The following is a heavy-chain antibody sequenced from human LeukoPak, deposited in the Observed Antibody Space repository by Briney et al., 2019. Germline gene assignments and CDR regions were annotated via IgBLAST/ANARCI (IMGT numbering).Heavy chain of an antibody. J-gene: IGHJ4*02. CDR3: ASDWGVGRRDY. D-gene: IGHD3-10*01. CDR2: ISSSASSI. CDR1: GFTFSDYY. Sequence: GGSLRLSCAASGFTFSDYYMSWIRQAPGKGLEWVSYISSSASSIYYADSVKGRFTISRDNVKNSLYLQMNSLRAEDTAVYYCASDWGVGRRDYWGQGTLVTVSP. V-gene: IGHV3-11*01.